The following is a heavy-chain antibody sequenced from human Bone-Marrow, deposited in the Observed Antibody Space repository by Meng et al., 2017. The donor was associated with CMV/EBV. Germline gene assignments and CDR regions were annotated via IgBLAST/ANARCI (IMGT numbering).Heavy chain of an antibody. D-gene: IGHD3-3*01. CDR2: IISILGIA. Sequence: SVKVSCKASGGTFSSYTISWVRRAPGQGLEWMGRIISILGIANYAQKFQGRVTITADKSTSTAYIELSSLRSEDTAVYYCARFMSGYDYWGQGTLVTVYS. CDR1: GGTFSSYT. J-gene: IGHJ4*02. V-gene: IGHV1-69*02. CDR3: ARFMSGYDY.